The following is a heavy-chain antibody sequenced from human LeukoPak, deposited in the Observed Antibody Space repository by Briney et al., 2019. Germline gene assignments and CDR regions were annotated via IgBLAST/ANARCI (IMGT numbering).Heavy chain of an antibody. CDR1: GFTFSSYG. D-gene: IGHD2-8*01. V-gene: IGHV3-30*18. CDR2: ISYDGSNK. J-gene: IGHJ6*02. CDR3: AKDSLSYTYYYGMHV. Sequence: GGSLRLSCAASGFTFSSYGMHWVRQAPGKGLEWVAVISYDGSNKYYADSVKGRFTISRDNSKNTLYLQMNSLRAEDTAVYYCAKDSLSYTYYYGMHVWGQGTTVTVSS.